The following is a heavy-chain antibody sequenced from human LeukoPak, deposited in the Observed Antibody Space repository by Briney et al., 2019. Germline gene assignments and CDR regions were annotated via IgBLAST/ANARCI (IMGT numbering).Heavy chain of an antibody. Sequence: SETLSLTCTVSGGSISSYYWSWIRQPPGKGLEWIGYIYYSGSTNYNPSLKSRVTISVDRSKNQFSLKLSSVTAADTAVYYCARSSDSGITGTAEFDPWGQGTLVTVSS. CDR3: ARSSDSGITGTAEFDP. CDR2: IYYSGST. J-gene: IGHJ5*02. D-gene: IGHD1-7*01. CDR1: GGSISSYY. V-gene: IGHV4-59*12.